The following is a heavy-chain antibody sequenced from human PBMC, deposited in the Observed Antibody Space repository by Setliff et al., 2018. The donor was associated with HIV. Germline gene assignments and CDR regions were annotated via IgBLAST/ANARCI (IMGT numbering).Heavy chain of an antibody. CDR1: GFSFSNSW. Sequence: GESLRLSCAASGFSFSNSWMAWVRQAPGKGLEWVATITAERSDKNYPDSVKGRFTISRDNAKTSLYLQMNSLRGEDTAVYYCVRAIQGAYDFWGRGTLVTVSS. D-gene: IGHD2-21*01. CDR3: VRAIQGAYDF. V-gene: IGHV3-7*01. CDR2: ITAERSDK. J-gene: IGHJ4*01.